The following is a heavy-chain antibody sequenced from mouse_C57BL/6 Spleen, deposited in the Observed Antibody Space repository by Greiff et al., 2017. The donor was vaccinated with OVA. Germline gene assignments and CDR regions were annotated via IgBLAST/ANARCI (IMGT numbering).Heavy chain of an antibody. Sequence: VQLQQSGAELAKPGASVKLSCKASGYTFTSYWMHWVKQRPGQGLEWIGYINPSSGYTKYNQKFKDKATLTADKSSSTAYMQLSSLTHEDSAVYYCARWTHYYGSRCDYCDYWGQGTTLTVSS. J-gene: IGHJ2*01. CDR3: ARWTHYYGSRCDYCDY. V-gene: IGHV1-7*01. CDR2: INPSSGYT. D-gene: IGHD1-1*01. CDR1: GYTFTSYW.